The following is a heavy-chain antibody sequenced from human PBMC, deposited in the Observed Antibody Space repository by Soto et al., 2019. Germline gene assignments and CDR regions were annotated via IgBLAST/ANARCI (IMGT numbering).Heavy chain of an antibody. Sequence: ASMKVSFKGSGFSLSRHGINRGRQAPGQGLEWMGWISGHDGNTKYTQKLQGRVTVTTDTSTSTAYMDLRSLRSDDTAVYYCAREYCSSASCYGPDFWGQGTLVTVSS. D-gene: IGHD2-2*01. V-gene: IGHV1-18*01. CDR1: GFSLSRHG. CDR3: AREYCSSASCYGPDF. J-gene: IGHJ4*02. CDR2: ISGHDGNT.